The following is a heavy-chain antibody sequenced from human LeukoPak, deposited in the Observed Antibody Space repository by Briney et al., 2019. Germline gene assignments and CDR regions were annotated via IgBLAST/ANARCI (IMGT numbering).Heavy chain of an antibody. CDR1: GGSVSSGRYY. V-gene: IGHV4-61*01. CDR2: IYYSGST. J-gene: IGHJ2*01. D-gene: IGHD1-26*01. Sequence: SETLSLTCTVSGGSVSSGRYYWSWNRQPPGKGLEWIGYIYYSGSTNYNPSLKSRVTISVDTSKNQFSLKLTSVTAADTAVYYCARIVGSGSYYEAWYFDLWGRGTLVTVSS. CDR3: ARIVGSGSYYEAWYFDL.